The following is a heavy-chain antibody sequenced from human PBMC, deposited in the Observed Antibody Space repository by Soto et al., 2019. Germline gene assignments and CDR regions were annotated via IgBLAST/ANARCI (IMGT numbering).Heavy chain of an antibody. J-gene: IGHJ5*02. D-gene: IGHD3-3*01. CDR3: AKSMSPDYDFWSGSPFDP. V-gene: IGHV3-30*18. CDR2: ISYDGSNK. CDR1: GFTFSSYG. Sequence: GGSLRLSCAASGFTFSSYGMHWVRQAPGKGLEWVAVISYDGSNKYYADSVKGRFTVSRDNSKNTLHLQMNSLRAEDTAVYYCAKSMSPDYDFWSGSPFDPWGQGTLVTVSS.